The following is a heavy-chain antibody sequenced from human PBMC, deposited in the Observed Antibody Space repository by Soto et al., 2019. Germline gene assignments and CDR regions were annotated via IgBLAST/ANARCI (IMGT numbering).Heavy chain of an antibody. D-gene: IGHD3-10*01. V-gene: IGHV1-69*13. J-gene: IGHJ6*02. CDR1: GGTFSSYA. CDR3: VRDGPPSFYGSGTIGDYYYGMDV. Sequence: VASVKVSCKASGGTFSSYAISWVRQAPGQGLEWMGGIIPIFGTANYAQKFQGRVTITADESTSTAYMELSSLRSEDTAVYYCVRDGPPSFYGSGTIGDYYYGMDVWGQGTTVTVSS. CDR2: IIPIFGTA.